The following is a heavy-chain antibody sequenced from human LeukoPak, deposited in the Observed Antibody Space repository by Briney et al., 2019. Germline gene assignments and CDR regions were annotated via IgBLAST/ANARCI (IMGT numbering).Heavy chain of an antibody. CDR3: AKSVVDCSSWYDAFDI. Sequence: PGGSLRLSCAASGFTFSNCAMSWVRQAPGKGLEWVSGISGSGGWTYYADSVKGRFTISRDDSKNTLYLQMNSLRAEDTAVYYCAKSVVDCSSWYDAFDIWGQGTMVTVSS. CDR1: GFTFSNCA. V-gene: IGHV3-23*01. CDR2: ISGSGGWT. D-gene: IGHD6-13*01. J-gene: IGHJ3*02.